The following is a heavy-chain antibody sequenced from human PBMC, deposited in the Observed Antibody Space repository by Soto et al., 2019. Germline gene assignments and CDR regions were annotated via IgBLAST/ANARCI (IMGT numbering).Heavy chain of an antibody. J-gene: IGHJ6*02. CDR2: IAYDGGNK. Sequence: GGSLRLSCAASGFTFISYAMHWVRQAAGKGLEWVGVIAYDGGNKYYADSVKGRFTISRDNSKNTVYLQMNSLRVDDTAVYYCASQLSVAGNYFFYYAMDVWGQGTTVTVSS. CDR3: ASQLSVAGNYFFYYAMDV. D-gene: IGHD6-13*01. CDR1: GFTFISYA. V-gene: IGHV3-30-3*01.